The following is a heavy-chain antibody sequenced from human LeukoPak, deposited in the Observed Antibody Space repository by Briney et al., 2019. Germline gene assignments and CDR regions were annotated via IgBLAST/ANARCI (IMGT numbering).Heavy chain of an antibody. CDR3: ARHSGSYALDY. CDR2: VSTYNDKK. D-gene: IGHD1-26*01. J-gene: IGHJ4*02. V-gene: IGHV1-18*01. CDR1: GYRFNTHG. Sequence: ASVKVSCKASGYRFNTHGISWVRQAPGQGLEWMGWVSTYNDKKDYAQKFQGRVTMTRDTPTTTVYMELGSLRSDDTAVYYCARHSGSYALDYWGQGTLVTVSS.